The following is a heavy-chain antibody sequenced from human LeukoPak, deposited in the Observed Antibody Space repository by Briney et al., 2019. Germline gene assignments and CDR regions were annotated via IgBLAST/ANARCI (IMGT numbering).Heavy chain of an antibody. CDR2: IYYSGST. Sequence: SETLSFTCTVSGGSISSYYWSWIRQPPGKGLEWIGYIYYSGSTNYNPSLKSRVTISVDTSKNQFSLKLSSVTAADTAVYYCARHIGSSSSVAYYWGQGTLVTVSS. CDR1: GGSISSYY. CDR3: ARHIGSSSSVAYY. D-gene: IGHD6-6*01. J-gene: IGHJ4*02. V-gene: IGHV4-59*08.